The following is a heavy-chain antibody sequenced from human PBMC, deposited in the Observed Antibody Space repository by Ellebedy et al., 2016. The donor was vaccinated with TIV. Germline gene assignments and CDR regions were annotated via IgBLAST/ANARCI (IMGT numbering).Heavy chain of an antibody. J-gene: IGHJ1*01. CDR2: ISYDGSNK. D-gene: IGHD1-26*01. CDR3: ARDPSGSYFLQH. V-gene: IGHV3-30-3*01. CDR1: GFTFSSYA. Sequence: GGSLRLXCAASGFTFSSYAMHWVRQAPGKGLEWVAVISYDGSNKYYADSVKGRFTISRDNSKNTLYLQMNSLRAEDTAVYYCARDPSGSYFLQHWGQGTLVTVSS.